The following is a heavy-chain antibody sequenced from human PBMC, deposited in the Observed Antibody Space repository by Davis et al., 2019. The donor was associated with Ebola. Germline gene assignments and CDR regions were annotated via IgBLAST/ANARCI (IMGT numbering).Heavy chain of an antibody. CDR1: GYSFSSYW. CDR3: ARHVVYAQTGLDY. CDR2: IYGADSDT. D-gene: IGHD5/OR15-5a*01. J-gene: IGHJ4*02. Sequence: PGGSLRLSCKASGYSFSSYWIGWVRQMPGKGLEWLGIIYGADSDTRYSPSFQGQVTISADKSLSTAYLQWSSLKASDTAIYYCARHVVYAQTGLDYWGQGTLVTVSS. V-gene: IGHV5-51*01.